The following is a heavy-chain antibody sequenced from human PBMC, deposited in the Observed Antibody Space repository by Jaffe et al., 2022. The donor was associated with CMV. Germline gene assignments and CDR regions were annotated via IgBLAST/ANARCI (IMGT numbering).Heavy chain of an antibody. CDR3: ARHPPYSYGYGDYYYGMDV. CDR2: INPSGGST. V-gene: IGHV1-46*01. J-gene: IGHJ6*02. D-gene: IGHD5-18*01. Sequence: QVQLVQSGAEVKKPGASVKVSCKASGYTFTSYYMHWVRQAPGQGLEWMGIINPSGGSTSYAQKFQGRVTMTRDTSTSTVYMELSSLRSEDTAVYYCARHPPYSYGYGDYYYGMDVWGQGTTVTVSS. CDR1: GYTFTSYY.